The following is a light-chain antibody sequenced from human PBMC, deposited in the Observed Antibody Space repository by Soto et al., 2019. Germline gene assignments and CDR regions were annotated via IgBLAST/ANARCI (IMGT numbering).Light chain of an antibody. CDR2: DVS. Sequence: QSALTQSASVSGSPGQSIIISCTGTSSDVGSYNYVSWYQHHPGKAPKFMIYDVSNRPSGVSNRFSGSKSGNTASLTISGLQAEDEADDYCSSYTTSGTLVFGSGTKVTVL. CDR3: SSYTTSGTLV. CDR1: SSDVGSYNY. V-gene: IGLV2-14*03. J-gene: IGLJ1*01.